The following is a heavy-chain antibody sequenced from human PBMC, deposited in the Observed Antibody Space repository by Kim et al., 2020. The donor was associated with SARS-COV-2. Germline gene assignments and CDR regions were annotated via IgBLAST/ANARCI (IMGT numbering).Heavy chain of an antibody. V-gene: IGHV4-34*01. D-gene: IGHD6-6*01. Sequence: SQTLSLTCAIYGESFSDYYWSWIRQPPGKGLEWIGEINRAGSTNYNPSLKSRLSLSIDTSKIQFPLKLSSVTAADTAVYYCWRDRARGATSNPRPLDYWGQGILVTVSS. CDR1: GESFSDYY. CDR3: WRDRARGATSNPRPLDY. J-gene: IGHJ4*02. CDR2: INRAGST.